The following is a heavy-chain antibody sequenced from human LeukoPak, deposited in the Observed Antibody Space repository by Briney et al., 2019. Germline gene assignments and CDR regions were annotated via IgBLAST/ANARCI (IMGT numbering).Heavy chain of an antibody. J-gene: IGHJ4*02. CDR1: GGSISSGSYY. Sequence: SQTLSLTCTVSGGSISSGSYYWSWIRQPAGKGLEWIGRISTSGSTNYNPSLKSRVTISVDTSKNQFSLKLSSVTAADTAVYYCARSGLRYCSSTSCSVFDYWGQGTLVTVSS. CDR2: ISTSGST. V-gene: IGHV4-61*02. CDR3: ARSGLRYCSSTSCSVFDY. D-gene: IGHD2-2*01.